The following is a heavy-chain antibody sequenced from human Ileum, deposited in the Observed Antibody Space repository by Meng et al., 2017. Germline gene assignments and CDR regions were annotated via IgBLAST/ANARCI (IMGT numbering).Heavy chain of an antibody. CDR3: ARGYRDNSGTDF. CDR1: EFTFSTYA. J-gene: IGHJ4*02. V-gene: IGHV3-23*01. CDR2: ISGAGGNT. Sequence: GESLKISCVASEFTFSTYAMSWVRQAPGKGLEWVSAISGAGGNTYYADSVKGRFAISRDNSKNTLFLQMNSLRAEDTAVYYCARGYRDNSGTDFWGQGTRVTGAS. D-gene: IGHD3-22*01.